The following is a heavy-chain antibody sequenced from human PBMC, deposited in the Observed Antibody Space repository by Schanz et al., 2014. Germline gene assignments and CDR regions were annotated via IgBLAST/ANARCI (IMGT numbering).Heavy chain of an antibody. Sequence: QVQVIQSGPEVKKPGASVKVSCKASGYTFTNHYLHWVRQAPGQGLEWMGRISPSSGGTNYAQNFQGRVTMTKDTATNTVYMELSTLTSDDTAVYYCARESVSRKRGGEDWGQGTLVTVSP. D-gene: IGHD3-16*01. CDR1: GYTFTNHY. CDR2: ISPSSGGT. J-gene: IGHJ4*02. V-gene: IGHV1-2*06. CDR3: ARESVSRKRGGED.